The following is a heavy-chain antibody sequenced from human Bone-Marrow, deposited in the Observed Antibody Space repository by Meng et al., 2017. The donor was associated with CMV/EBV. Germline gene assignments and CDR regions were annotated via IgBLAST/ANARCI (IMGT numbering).Heavy chain of an antibody. CDR1: GFTFDDYG. CDR2: INWNGGST. CDR3: ARGGDYGDYVLLTDY. Sequence: GESLKISCAASGFTFDDYGMSWVRQAPGKGLEWVSGINWNGGSTGYADSVKGRFTISRDNAKNSLYLQMNSRRAEDTALHYCARGGDYGDYVLLTDYWGQGTLVTVSS. D-gene: IGHD4-17*01. J-gene: IGHJ4*02. V-gene: IGHV3-20*04.